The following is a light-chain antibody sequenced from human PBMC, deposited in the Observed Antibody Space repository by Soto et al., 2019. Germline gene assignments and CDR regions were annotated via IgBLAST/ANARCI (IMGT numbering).Light chain of an antibody. Sequence: EIVLTQSPGTLSLSPGERATLSCRASQSITSNSLAWYQQRPGQAPSLLIYGTSRRATGIPDRFSGSGSGTDFTLTISRLEPEDFAVYYCQQRSNWPLTFGGGTKVDIK. CDR3: QQRSNWPLT. V-gene: IGKV3D-20*02. CDR1: QSITSNS. CDR2: GTS. J-gene: IGKJ4*01.